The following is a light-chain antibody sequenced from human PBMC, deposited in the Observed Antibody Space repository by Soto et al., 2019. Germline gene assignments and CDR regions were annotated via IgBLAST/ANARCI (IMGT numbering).Light chain of an antibody. CDR1: RTVPGNY. Sequence: ELVLTQSPDTLSLSPGERATLSCRASRTVPGNYLAWFQQKPGQAPRLLIYGASSRAPAIPDRFSGSGSGTDFTLTISRLESEDFAIYYCHQYTSPPWTVGQGTRV. CDR2: GAS. J-gene: IGKJ1*01. CDR3: HQYTSPPWT. V-gene: IGKV3-20*01.